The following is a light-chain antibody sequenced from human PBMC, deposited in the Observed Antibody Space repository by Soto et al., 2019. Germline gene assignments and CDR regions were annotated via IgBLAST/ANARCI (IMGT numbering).Light chain of an antibody. CDR1: QSVSSSY. CDR3: QQYGSSPRT. V-gene: IGKV3-20*01. CDR2: GAS. Sequence: DIVMTQSPDSLAVSLGERATLSCRASQSVSSSYLAWYQQKPGQAPSLLMYGASSRATGIPERFSGTGSGTDFTLTISRLEPEDFAVYYCQQYGSSPRTFGQGTKVDIK. J-gene: IGKJ1*01.